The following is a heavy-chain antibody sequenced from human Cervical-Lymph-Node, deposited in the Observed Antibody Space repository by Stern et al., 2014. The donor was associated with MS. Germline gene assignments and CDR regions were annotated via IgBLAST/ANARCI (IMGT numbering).Heavy chain of an antibody. D-gene: IGHD1-1*01. CDR1: GDTFNIFA. J-gene: IGHJ2*01. CDR2: FTPAVGTA. Sequence: QVQLVQSGAAVKQPGSSVKVSCRASGDTFNIFAFSWIRQAPGQGLQWVGGFTPAVGTADFAQIFQGRVTIIADTSKGTAYMALSGLTTDDTAIYYCAMATTWRNWHFDLWGRGTLITVSS. V-gene: IGHV1-69*06. CDR3: AMATTWRNWHFDL.